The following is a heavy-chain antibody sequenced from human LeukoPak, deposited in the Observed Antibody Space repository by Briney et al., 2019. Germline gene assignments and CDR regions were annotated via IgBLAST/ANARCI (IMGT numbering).Heavy chain of an antibody. Sequence: PGGSLRLSCAASGFTFSSYWMHWVRHDPGKGLVWVSHINNDGSITNYADSVKGRFTISRDNRQNSLSLQMNRLRTEDSALYYCAKEKEMQWLGWGQGTLVTVSS. CDR2: INNDGSIT. J-gene: IGHJ4*02. D-gene: IGHD6-19*01. V-gene: IGHV3-74*01. CDR1: GFTFSSYW. CDR3: AKEKEMQWLG.